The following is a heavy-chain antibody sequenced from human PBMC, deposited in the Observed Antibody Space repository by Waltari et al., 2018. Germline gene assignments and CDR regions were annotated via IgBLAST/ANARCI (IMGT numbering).Heavy chain of an antibody. V-gene: IGHV4-34*01. CDR1: GGSVRGYY. J-gene: IGHJ6*02. D-gene: IGHD2-15*01. Sequence: QVHLEQWGAGQLQPSETLSLTCVVNGGSVRGYYWGWVRQAPGKGLEWIGEINHSPNRNYNPSLRSRVDMSVDTSKNQFSLKLNCVTAADTGVYYCVRLEDCSGPGGNCYSGDPFALDVWGQGTTVTVSS. CDR2: INHSPNR. CDR3: VRLEDCSGPGGNCYSGDPFALDV.